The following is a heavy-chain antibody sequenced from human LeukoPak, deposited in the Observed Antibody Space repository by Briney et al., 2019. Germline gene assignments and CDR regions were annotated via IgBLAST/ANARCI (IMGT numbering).Heavy chain of an antibody. D-gene: IGHD6-6*01. Sequence: SETLSLTCTVSGGSISSGGYYWSWIRQHPGKGLEWIGYFYYSGSTYYNPSLKSRVTISVDTSKNQFSLKLSSVTAADTAVYYCARSRGSSQEFDIWGQGTMVTVSS. CDR2: FYYSGST. CDR1: GGSISSGGYY. V-gene: IGHV4-31*03. CDR3: ARSRGSSQEFDI. J-gene: IGHJ3*02.